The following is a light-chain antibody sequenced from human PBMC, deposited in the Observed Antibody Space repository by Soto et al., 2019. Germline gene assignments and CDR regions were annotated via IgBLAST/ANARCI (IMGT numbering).Light chain of an antibody. V-gene: IGKV1-6*01. J-gene: IGKJ1*01. CDR2: SAT. CDR1: QDISKD. Sequence: AIQMTQSPTSLSASVGDRVIITCRASQDISKDLGWYQQKPGKAPKFLIYSATSTQSGVPSTFSGSGFGTDLTLTICSLQPEDFATYYCLQDHDYPRTFGQGTKVEF. CDR3: LQDHDYPRT.